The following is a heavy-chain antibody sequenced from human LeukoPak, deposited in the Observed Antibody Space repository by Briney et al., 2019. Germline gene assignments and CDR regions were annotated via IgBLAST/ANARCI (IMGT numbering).Heavy chain of an antibody. CDR2: IYYSGST. D-gene: IGHD6-6*01. V-gene: IGHV4-59*08. CDR1: GGSISSYY. J-gene: IGHJ4*02. CDR3: ARHKIRPTPFDY. Sequence: SETLSLTCTVSGGSISSYYWSWIRQPPGKGLEWIGYIYYSGSTNYNPSLKSRATISVDTSKNQFSLKLSSVTAADTAVYYCARHKIRPTPFDYWGQGTLVTVSS.